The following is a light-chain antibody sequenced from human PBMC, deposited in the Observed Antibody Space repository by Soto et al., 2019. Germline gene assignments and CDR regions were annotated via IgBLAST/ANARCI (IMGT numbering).Light chain of an antibody. CDR3: QLRSNWPQWT. J-gene: IGKJ1*01. CDR2: DAS. V-gene: IGKV3-11*01. CDR1: QSVSSY. Sequence: EIVLTQSPATLSLSPGERATLSCRASQSVSSYLAWYQQKPGQAPRLLIYDASNRATGIPARFCGSGSGTDFTLTISSLEPEDFAVYYCQLRSNWPQWTFGQGTKVEIK.